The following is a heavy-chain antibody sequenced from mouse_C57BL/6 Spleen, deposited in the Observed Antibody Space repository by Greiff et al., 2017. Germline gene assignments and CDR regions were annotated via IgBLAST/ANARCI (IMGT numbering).Heavy chain of an antibody. V-gene: IGHV2-9-1*01. CDR1: GFSLTSYA. CDR3: ASQANWDVAWFAY. Sequence: VMLVESGPGLVAPSQSLSITCTVSGFSLTSYAISWVRQPPGKGLEWLGVIWTGGGTNYNSALKSRLSISKDNSKSQVFLKMNSLQTDDTARYYCASQANWDVAWFAYWGQGTLVTVSA. J-gene: IGHJ3*01. CDR2: IWTGGGT. D-gene: IGHD4-1*01.